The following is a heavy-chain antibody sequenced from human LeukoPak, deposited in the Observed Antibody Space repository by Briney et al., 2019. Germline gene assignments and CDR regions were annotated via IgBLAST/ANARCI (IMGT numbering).Heavy chain of an antibody. D-gene: IGHD2-15*01. J-gene: IGHJ4*02. CDR3: AKGTDIVVILTSGDY. CDR1: GFTFSSFE. V-gene: IGHV3-23*01. Sequence: GGSLRLSCTASGFTFSSFEMNWVRQAPGKGLEWVSGISGSGTGTYYADSVKGRFTISRDNSKNTLYLQMNSLTAEDTAVYYCAKGTDIVVILTSGDYWGQGTLVTVSS. CDR2: ISGSGTGT.